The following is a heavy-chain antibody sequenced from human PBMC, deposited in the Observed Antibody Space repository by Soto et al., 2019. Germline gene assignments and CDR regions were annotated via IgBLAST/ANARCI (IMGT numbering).Heavy chain of an antibody. V-gene: IGHV4-39*01. CDR2: IYFTGNT. D-gene: IGHD6-25*01. Sequence: PSETLSLTCTASGGSITSSSHFWGWVRQPPGKGLEWIGTIYFTGNTYYTPSLKSRLTMSIDTSKNEFSLRLNSVTAADTAVYYCAGQTFTIAAASHGRSNWFDPWGQGTLVTVS. CDR1: GGSITSSSHF. CDR3: AGQTFTIAAASHGRSNWFDP. J-gene: IGHJ5*02.